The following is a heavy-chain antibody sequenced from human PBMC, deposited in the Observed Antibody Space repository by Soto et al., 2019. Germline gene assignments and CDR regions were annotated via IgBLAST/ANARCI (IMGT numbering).Heavy chain of an antibody. CDR3: ARAGGDYGEYGLLLHQ. V-gene: IGHV4-59*01. J-gene: IGHJ1*01. CDR1: GFSIISYY. Sequence: DTLSLTCTFSGFSIISYYLIFIRQPPGKGLEWIGYIYYSVSTNYNPSLKSRVTISVDTSKNQFSLKLSSVTAADTAVYYCARAGGDYGEYGLLLHQWGQGNMVTVSS. CDR2: IYYSVST. D-gene: IGHD4-17*01.